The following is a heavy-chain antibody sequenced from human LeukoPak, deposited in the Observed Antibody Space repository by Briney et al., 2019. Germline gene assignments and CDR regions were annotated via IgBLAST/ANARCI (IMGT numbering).Heavy chain of an antibody. J-gene: IGHJ3*02. D-gene: IGHD1-26*01. Sequence: GGSLRLSCAASGFTFSSYGMHWVRQATGKGLEWVAVISYDGSNKYYVDSVKGRFTISRDNSKNTLYLQMNSLRAEDTAVYYCAKDRDSGSSGGDAFDIWGQGTMVTVSS. CDR2: ISYDGSNK. CDR3: AKDRDSGSSGGDAFDI. V-gene: IGHV3-30*18. CDR1: GFTFSSYG.